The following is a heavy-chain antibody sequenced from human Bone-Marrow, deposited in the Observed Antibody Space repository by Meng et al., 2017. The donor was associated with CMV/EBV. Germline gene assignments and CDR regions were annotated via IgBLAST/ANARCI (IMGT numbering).Heavy chain of an antibody. CDR3: AREEVVVVVAATRYY. CDR1: GGTFSSYT. V-gene: IGHV1-69*04. CDR2: IIPILGIA. J-gene: IGHJ4*02. Sequence: SVKVSCKASGGTFSSYTISWVRQAPGQGLEWMGRIIPILGIANYAQKFQGRVTITADKSTSTAYMELSSLRSEDTAVYYCAREEVVVVVAATRYYWGQGTLVTVSS. D-gene: IGHD2-15*01.